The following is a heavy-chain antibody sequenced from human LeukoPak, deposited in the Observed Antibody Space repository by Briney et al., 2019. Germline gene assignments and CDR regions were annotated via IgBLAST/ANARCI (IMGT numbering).Heavy chain of an antibody. V-gene: IGHV1-46*01. Sequence: DSVKVSCKASGYTFTNYYMYWVRQAPGQGLEWMGIINPAGNLTTYAQNFQGRVTMTRDMSSSTVYMELSSLRSEDTAVYYCARDFTGYGDQTRYLDYWGQGTLVTVSS. CDR3: ARDFTGYGDQTRYLDY. J-gene: IGHJ4*02. CDR1: GYTFTNYY. CDR2: INPAGNLT. D-gene: IGHD4-17*01.